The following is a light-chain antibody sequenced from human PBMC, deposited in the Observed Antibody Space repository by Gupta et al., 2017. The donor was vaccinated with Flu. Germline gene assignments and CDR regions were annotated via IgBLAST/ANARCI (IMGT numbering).Light chain of an antibody. V-gene: IGLV6-57*01. Sequence: SPGKTVTISCTRSSGSIGINYVQWYQQRPDTSHKNVIYEEDQRPSGVPDRFSGSIDRSSNSASLTIAGLKNEDEADYYCQSYEVFGGGTKLTVL. CDR2: EED. CDR3: QSYEV. J-gene: IGLJ2*01. CDR1: SGSIGINY.